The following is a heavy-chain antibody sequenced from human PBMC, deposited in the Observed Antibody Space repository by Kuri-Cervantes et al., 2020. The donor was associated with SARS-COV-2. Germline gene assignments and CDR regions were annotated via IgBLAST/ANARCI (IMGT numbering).Heavy chain of an antibody. D-gene: IGHD3-10*02. CDR3: VKCSAASHPCYLDY. CDR2: ITDEGADT. CDR1: GFTFSSFA. Sequence: GGSLRLSCAGSGFTFSSFAMAWVRQAPGKGLEWISDITDEGADTYFADSVKGRSTISRDNSKYSLTLQMSSLRAEDTAIYYCVKCSAASHPCYLDYWGQGTLVTVSS. V-gene: IGHV3-23*01. J-gene: IGHJ4*03.